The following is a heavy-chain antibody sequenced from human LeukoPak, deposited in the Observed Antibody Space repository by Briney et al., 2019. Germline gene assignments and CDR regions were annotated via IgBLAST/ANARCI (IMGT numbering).Heavy chain of an antibody. CDR3: ARGEATSGDIMGYYYMDV. Sequence: GASVKVSCKASGYTFTSYGISWVRQAPGQGLEWMGWISAYNGNTNYAQKLQGRVTVTTDTSTSTAYMELRSLRSDDTAVYYCARGEATSGDIMGYYYMDVWGKGTTVTVSS. CDR2: ISAYNGNT. V-gene: IGHV1-18*01. D-gene: IGHD7-27*01. CDR1: GYTFTSYG. J-gene: IGHJ6*03.